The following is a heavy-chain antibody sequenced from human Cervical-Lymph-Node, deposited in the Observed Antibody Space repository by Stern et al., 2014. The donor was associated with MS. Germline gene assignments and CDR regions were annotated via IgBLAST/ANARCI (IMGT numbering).Heavy chain of an antibody. CDR2: ISPYNGKR. D-gene: IGHD3-22*01. CDR3: ATDNPYYFDRSGYHAYFQN. Sequence: QMQLVQSGGEVKKPGASVKVSCKTSGYTFNTYAISWVRQAPGQGLEWMGWISPYNGKRNYAEKVQGRVTVTTDTSTSTAYMELRSLRSDDTAVYYCATDNPYYFDRSGYHAYFQNWGQGTLVTVSS. J-gene: IGHJ1*01. CDR1: GYTFNTYA. V-gene: IGHV1-18*01.